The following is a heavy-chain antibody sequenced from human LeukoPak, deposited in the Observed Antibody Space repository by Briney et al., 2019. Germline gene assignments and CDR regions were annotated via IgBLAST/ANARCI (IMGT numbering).Heavy chain of an antibody. V-gene: IGHV4-59*01. J-gene: IGHJ4*02. CDR2: IYYTGST. Sequence: SETLSLTCTVSGRSISSYHWSWIRQPPGKGLEWIGYIYYTGSTNYNPSLKSRVTISIDTSKNQFSLKLSSVTAADTAVYFCTRDRDYYDSGSSYFDYWGQGTLVTVSS. CDR3: TRDRDYYDSGSSYFDY. D-gene: IGHD3-10*01. CDR1: GRSISSYH.